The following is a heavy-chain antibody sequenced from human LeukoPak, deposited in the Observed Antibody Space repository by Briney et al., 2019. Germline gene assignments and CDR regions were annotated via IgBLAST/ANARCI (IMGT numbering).Heavy chain of an antibody. J-gene: IGHJ4*02. CDR2: ISGSGGST. CDR1: GFTFISSA. Sequence: GGSLRLLCAPWGFTFISSAMLGPPHARGKGLEWVSGISGSGGSTYYAASVTGRFTSSRDNSKNTLYLQMNSLRAEETAVYYCAKAGGGDDYGDYLDYWRQGTLVTVSS. V-gene: IGHV3-23*01. D-gene: IGHD4-17*01. CDR3: AKAGGGDDYGDYLDY.